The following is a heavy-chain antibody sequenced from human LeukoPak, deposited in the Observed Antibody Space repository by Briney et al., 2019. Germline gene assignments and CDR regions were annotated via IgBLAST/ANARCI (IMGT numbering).Heavy chain of an antibody. Sequence: GGSLRLSCATSGFTLSLAWMRWVRQAPGKGPEWVSRIKYDGSYTDYADSVKGRFTISRDNARNTLSLHMISLRAEDTAVYFCVRDGDAYNFDFWGQGVLVTVSS. CDR2: IKYDGSYT. J-gene: IGHJ4*02. V-gene: IGHV3-74*01. D-gene: IGHD5-24*01. CDR3: VRDGDAYNFDF. CDR1: GFTLSLAW.